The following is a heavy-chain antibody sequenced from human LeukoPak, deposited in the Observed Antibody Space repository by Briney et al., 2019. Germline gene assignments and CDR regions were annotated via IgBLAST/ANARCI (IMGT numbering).Heavy chain of an antibody. CDR1: GFTFSSYA. Sequence: GSLRLSCAASGFTFSSYAMHWVRQAPGKGLQWVAYIRYDGRNKYSADSVKGRFTIYRDNSKSTLYLQMNSLRPEDTAVYYCAKGGSNNWSFDNWGQGTLVTVSS. CDR2: IRYDGRNK. D-gene: IGHD1-1*01. J-gene: IGHJ4*02. CDR3: AKGGSNNWSFDN. V-gene: IGHV3-30*02.